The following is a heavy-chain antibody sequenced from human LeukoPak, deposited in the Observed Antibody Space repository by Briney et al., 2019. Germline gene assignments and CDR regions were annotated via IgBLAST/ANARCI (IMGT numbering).Heavy chain of an antibody. CDR3: ARHRTGDYDPRGMRASSI. D-gene: IGHD4-17*01. V-gene: IGHV5-51*01. CDR2: IYPSNSDT. CDR1: GYNFPTYW. Sequence: GESLKISCKGSGYNFPTYWITWVRQMPGKGLEWMGLIYPSNSDTRYSRTFQGQVTISADQSTSVAYLQWRSLKASDSAIYYCARHRTGDYDPRGMRASSIWGQGTMVTVSS. J-gene: IGHJ3*02.